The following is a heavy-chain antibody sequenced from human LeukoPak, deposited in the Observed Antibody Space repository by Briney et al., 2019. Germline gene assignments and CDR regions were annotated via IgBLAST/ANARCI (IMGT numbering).Heavy chain of an antibody. CDR1: GFTFSNCA. Sequence: GALRLSCAASGFTFSNCAMSWVRQAPGKGLEWVSTIRGSGGNTYYADSVKGRFTISRDTSKNTLYLQMNSLRAEDTALYYCARYCSGTCYSGFQYWGQGTLVTVSS. V-gene: IGHV3-23*01. D-gene: IGHD2-2*01. CDR3: ARYCSGTCYSGFQY. J-gene: IGHJ4*02. CDR2: IRGSGGNT.